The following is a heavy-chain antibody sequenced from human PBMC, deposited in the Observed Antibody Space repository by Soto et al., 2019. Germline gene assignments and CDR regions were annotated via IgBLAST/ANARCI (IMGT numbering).Heavy chain of an antibody. J-gene: IGHJ6*02. D-gene: IGHD1-1*01. V-gene: IGHV1-18*01. CDR1: GYTFTRYG. CDR3: AKNGQLPSYYYGMDV. Sequence: QGQLVQSGPEVKKPGASVKVSCKASGYTFTRYGISWVRQAPGQGLEWMGWISGYNGDTNYAQKVQGRVTMTIDTPTSTAYMELRSLTPDDTAIYYCAKNGQLPSYYYGMDVWGQGTTVTVSS. CDR2: ISGYNGDT.